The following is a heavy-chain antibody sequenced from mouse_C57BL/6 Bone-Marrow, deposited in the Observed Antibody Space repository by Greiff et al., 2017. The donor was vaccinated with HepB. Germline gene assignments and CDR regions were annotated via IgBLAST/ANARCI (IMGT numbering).Heavy chain of an antibody. Sequence: DVQLVESGGGLVQSGRSLRLSCATSGFTFSDFYMAWVRQAPGKGLEWIAASRNKANDYTTEYSASVKGRFIVSRDTSQSILYLQMNALRAEDTAIYYCARDAYGRLDYWGQGTTLTVSS. CDR3: ARDAYGRLDY. D-gene: IGHD1-1*01. J-gene: IGHJ2*01. CDR2: SRNKANDYTT. CDR1: GFTFSDFY. V-gene: IGHV7-1*01.